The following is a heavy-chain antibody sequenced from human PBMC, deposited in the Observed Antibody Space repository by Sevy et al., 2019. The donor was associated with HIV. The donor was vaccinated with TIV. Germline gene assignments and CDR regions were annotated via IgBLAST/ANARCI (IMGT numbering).Heavy chain of an antibody. J-gene: IGHJ3*02. CDR1: GFTFSSYW. CDR2: IKQDGSEK. D-gene: IGHD3-22*01. Sequence: GGSLRLSCAASGFTFSSYWMSWVRQAPGKGLEWVANIKQDGSEKYYVDSVKGRFTISRDNAKNPLYLQMNSLRAEDTAVYYCAREAHYYDSSGYCWNAFDIWGQGTMVTVSS. V-gene: IGHV3-7*01. CDR3: AREAHYYDSSGYCWNAFDI.